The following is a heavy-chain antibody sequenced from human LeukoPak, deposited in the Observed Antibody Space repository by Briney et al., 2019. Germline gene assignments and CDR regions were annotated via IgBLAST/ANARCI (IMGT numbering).Heavy chain of an antibody. CDR1: GFTFSSYS. CDR3: ARIPYYDILTGYYWDAFDI. CDR2: ISSSSSTI. D-gene: IGHD3-9*01. Sequence: GGSLRLSCAASGFTFSSYSMNWVRQAPGKGLESVSYISSSSSTIYYADSVKGRFTISRDNAKNSLYLQMNSLRAEDTAVYYCARIPYYDILTGYYWDAFDIWGQGTIVTVSS. J-gene: IGHJ3*02. V-gene: IGHV3-48*04.